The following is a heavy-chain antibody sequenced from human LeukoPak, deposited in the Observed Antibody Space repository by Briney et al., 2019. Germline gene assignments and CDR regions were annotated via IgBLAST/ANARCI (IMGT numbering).Heavy chain of an antibody. CDR1: GFTFSSYA. J-gene: IGHJ3*02. D-gene: IGHD2-2*02. Sequence: GGSLRLSCAASGFTFSSYAMSWVRQAPGKGLEWVSAISGSGGSTYYADSVKGRLTISRDNSKNTLYLQMNSLRAEDTAVYYCAKEAPDIVVVPAAIGLGAFDIWGQGTMVTVSS. V-gene: IGHV3-23*01. CDR2: ISGSGGST. CDR3: AKEAPDIVVVPAAIGLGAFDI.